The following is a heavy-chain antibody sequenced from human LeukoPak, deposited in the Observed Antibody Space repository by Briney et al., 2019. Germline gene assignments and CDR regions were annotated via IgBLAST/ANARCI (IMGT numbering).Heavy chain of an antibody. V-gene: IGHV1-24*01. CDR2: FDPEDGET. D-gene: IGHD3-22*01. Sequence: ASVKVSCKVSGYTLTELSMHWVRQAPGKGLEWMGGFDPEDGETIYAQKFQGRVTMTEDTSTDTAYMALSSLRSEDTAVYYCATFRAGYDSRTGYFDYWGQGTLVTVSS. CDR1: GYTLTELS. CDR3: ATFRAGYDSRTGYFDY. J-gene: IGHJ4*02.